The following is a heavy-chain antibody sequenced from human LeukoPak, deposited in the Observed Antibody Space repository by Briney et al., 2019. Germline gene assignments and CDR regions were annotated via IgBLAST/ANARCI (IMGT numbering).Heavy chain of an antibody. CDR3: ARVPGDY. D-gene: IGHD3-10*01. J-gene: IGHJ4*02. Sequence: PGGSLRLSCAASGFTFRSYSMYWVRQAPGQGLEWVSSISSSNSLIYYADSVKGRFTISRDNSKNSLYLQMNSLRAEDTAVYYCARVPGDYWGQGTLVTVSS. CDR2: ISSSNSLI. CDR1: GFTFRSYS. V-gene: IGHV3-21*01.